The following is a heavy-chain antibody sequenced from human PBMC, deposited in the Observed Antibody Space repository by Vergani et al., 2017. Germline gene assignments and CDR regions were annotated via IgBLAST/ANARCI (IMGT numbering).Heavy chain of an antibody. D-gene: IGHD3-22*01. J-gene: IGHJ4*02. CDR2: IYSGGST. CDR1: GFTVSSNY. Sequence: EVQLVESGGGLIQPGGSLRLSCAASGFTVSSNYMSWFRQAPGKGLEWVSVIYSGGSTYYADSVKGRFTISRDNSKNTLYLQMNSLRAEDTAVYYCARVAPPPYYYDSSGPLQGYYFDYWGQGTLVTVSS. CDR3: ARVAPPPYYYDSSGPLQGYYFDY. V-gene: IGHV3-53*01.